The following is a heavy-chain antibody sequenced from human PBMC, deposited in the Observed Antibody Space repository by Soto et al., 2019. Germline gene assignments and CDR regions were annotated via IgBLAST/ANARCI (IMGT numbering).Heavy chain of an antibody. V-gene: IGHV1-8*01. CDR3: ARRPHCSGGICYYGLDN. D-gene: IGHD2-15*01. J-gene: IGHJ4*02. CDR2: MNPDSGHA. Sequence: QVQLVQSGAEVKKPGASVKVSCKASGNTFTNSDINWVRQAPGQGLEWMGWMNPDSGHAAYAQKFQGRVTLTTITSTSTVYMEMRSLGSEDTAVYYCARRPHCSGGICYYGLDNWGQGTLVTVSS. CDR1: GNTFTNSD.